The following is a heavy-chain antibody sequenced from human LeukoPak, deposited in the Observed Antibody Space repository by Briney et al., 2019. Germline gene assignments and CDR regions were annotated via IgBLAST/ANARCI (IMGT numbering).Heavy chain of an antibody. J-gene: IGHJ4*02. CDR3: ARDRRWSGYYIFDY. CDR1: GFTFSSYS. V-gene: IGHV3-48*01. D-gene: IGHD3-3*01. CDR2: ISSSSSTI. Sequence: GGSLRLSCAASGFTFSSYSMNWVRQAPGKGLEWVSYISSSSSTIYYADSVKGRFTISRDNAKNSLYLQMNSLRAEDTAVYYCARDRRWSGYYIFDYRGQGTLVTVSS.